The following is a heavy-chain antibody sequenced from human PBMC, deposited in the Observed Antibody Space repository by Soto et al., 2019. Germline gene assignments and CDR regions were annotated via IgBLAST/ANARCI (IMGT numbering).Heavy chain of an antibody. CDR2: TKNKPNNYTT. D-gene: IGHD3-3*01. J-gene: IGHJ6*02. CDR1: GFTFTDHY. V-gene: IGHV3-72*01. Sequence: GGSLRLSXLASGFTFTDHYMDWVRQAPGTGLEWIARTKNKPNNYTTTYAASVKGRFTISRDDSESSLYLQMNNLKTEDTAVYYCAREIRRYYYYYYPLDVWGQGTTVTVSS. CDR3: AREIRRYYYYYYPLDV.